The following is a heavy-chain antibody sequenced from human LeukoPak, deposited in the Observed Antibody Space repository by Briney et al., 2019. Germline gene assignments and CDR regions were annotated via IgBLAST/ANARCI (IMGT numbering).Heavy chain of an antibody. V-gene: IGHV1-2*02. CDR3: ARDPRYCSGGSCYYFDY. J-gene: IGHJ4*02. CDR1: GGTFSSYA. D-gene: IGHD2-15*01. CDR2: INPNSGGT. Sequence: GASVKVSCKASGGTFSSYAISWVRQAPGQGLEWMGWINPNSGGTNYAQKFQGRVTMTRDTSISTAYMELSRLRSDDTAVYYCARDPRYCSGGSCYYFDYWGQGTLVTVSS.